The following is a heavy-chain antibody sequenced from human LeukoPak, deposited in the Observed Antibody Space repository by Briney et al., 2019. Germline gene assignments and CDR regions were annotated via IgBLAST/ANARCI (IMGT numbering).Heavy chain of an antibody. Sequence: GSSVKVSCKASGGTFSSYAISWVRQAPGRGLEWMGGIITIFGTANYAQKFQGRVTITADESTSTAYMELSSLTSEDTAVYYCAIYLGIAAAGRIDFDYWGQGTLVTVSS. J-gene: IGHJ4*02. CDR3: AIYLGIAAAGRIDFDY. V-gene: IGHV1-69*01. D-gene: IGHD6-13*01. CDR2: IITIFGTA. CDR1: GGTFSSYA.